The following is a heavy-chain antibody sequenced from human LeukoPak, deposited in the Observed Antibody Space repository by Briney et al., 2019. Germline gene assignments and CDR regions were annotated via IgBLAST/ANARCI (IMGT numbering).Heavy chain of an antibody. J-gene: IGHJ1*01. CDR2: ISSSSSTI. CDR1: GFTFSSYS. D-gene: IGHD6-13*01. Sequence: GGSLRLSCAASGFTFSSYSMNWVRQAPGKGLEWVSYISSSSSTIYYADSVKGRFTISRVNAKNSLYLQMNSLRAEDTAVYYCARDLISSSWYEEYFQHWGQGTLVTVSS. V-gene: IGHV3-48*01. CDR3: ARDLISSSWYEEYFQH.